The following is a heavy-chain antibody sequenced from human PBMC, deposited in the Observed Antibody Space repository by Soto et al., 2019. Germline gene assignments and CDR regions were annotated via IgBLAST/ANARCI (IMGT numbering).Heavy chain of an antibody. D-gene: IGHD4-17*01. CDR3: AKDMKWGGMTTIHYFDS. V-gene: IGHV3-9*01. Sequence: PGGSLRLSCVASGFTVDDYAMHWVRQAPGKGLEWVSGISANGDNVDYADSVKVRFTVFRDNAKNSLFLQMNSLRPEDTALYYCAKDMKWGGMTTIHYFDSWGQGT. CDR2: ISANGDNV. CDR1: GFTVDDYA. J-gene: IGHJ4*02.